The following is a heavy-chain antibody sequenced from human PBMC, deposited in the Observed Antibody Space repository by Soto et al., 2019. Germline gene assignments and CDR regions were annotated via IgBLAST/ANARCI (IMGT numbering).Heavy chain of an antibody. D-gene: IGHD5-12*01. J-gene: IGHJ5*02. CDR3: AREKSGYAPNWFDP. CDR2: IIPIFGTA. Sequence: SVKVSCKASGGTFSSYAISWVRQAPGQGLEWMGGIIPIFGTANYAQKFQGRVTITADESTSTAYMELSSLRSEDTAVYYCAREKSGYAPNWFDPWGQGTLVTVSS. V-gene: IGHV1-69*13. CDR1: GGTFSSYA.